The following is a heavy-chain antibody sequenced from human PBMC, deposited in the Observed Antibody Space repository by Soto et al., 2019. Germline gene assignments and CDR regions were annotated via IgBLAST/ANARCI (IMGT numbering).Heavy chain of an antibody. CDR3: AKATTNGGWFNPFDS. Sequence: EVRLLESGGGLVQPGGSLRLSCAASGFSFVNYAMNWVRQAPGKGLEWVSGLSGSGTSTYYADSVKGRFTISRDNSRDTLFLQMNSLTADDTAVYYCAKATTNGGWFNPFDSWGQGALVTVSS. CDR1: GFSFVNYA. CDR2: LSGSGTST. J-gene: IGHJ4*02. V-gene: IGHV3-23*01. D-gene: IGHD6-19*01.